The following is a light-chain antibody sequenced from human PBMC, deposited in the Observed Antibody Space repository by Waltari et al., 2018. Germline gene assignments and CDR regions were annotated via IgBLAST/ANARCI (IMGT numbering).Light chain of an antibody. Sequence: QSALTQPASVSGSPGQSITISCTGTSSDVGGYNYVSWYQFYPGKAPKLMIYEVNNRPSGVSNRFSGSKSGNTASLTISGLQAEDEADYYCSSYTSSSTFVIFGGGTKLTVL. V-gene: IGLV2-14*01. CDR2: EVN. CDR1: SSDVGGYNY. J-gene: IGLJ2*01. CDR3: SSYTSSSTFVI.